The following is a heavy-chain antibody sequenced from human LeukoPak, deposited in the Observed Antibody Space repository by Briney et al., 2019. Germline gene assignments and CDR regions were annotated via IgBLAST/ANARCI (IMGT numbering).Heavy chain of an antibody. CDR2: ISASGTT. CDR3: ARGDLTGDRPRYFYYGMDV. D-gene: IGHD6-6*01. Sequence: SQTLSLTCSVSGGSISSGSHYWSWIRQPAGKGLEWVGLISASGTTRYNPSLESRVTITLDTSKKQFSLKLNSVTAADTAVYYCARGDLTGDRPRYFYYGMDVWGQGTSVTVSS. V-gene: IGHV4-61*02. CDR1: GGSISSGSHY. J-gene: IGHJ6*02.